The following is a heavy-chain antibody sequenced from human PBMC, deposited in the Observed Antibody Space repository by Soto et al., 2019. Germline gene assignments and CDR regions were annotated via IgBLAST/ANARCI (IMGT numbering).Heavy chain of an antibody. J-gene: IGHJ4*02. V-gene: IGHV1-18*01. CDR3: ARGIEYFDY. Sequence: ASVKVSCKASGYTFTRYGITWVRQAPGQGLEWMGWISAYNGNTKYAQNLQGRVTMTTDTSTSTAYMVLRSLGFDDSAMYYCARGIEYFDYWGQGTLVTVSS. CDR1: GYTFTRYG. CDR2: ISAYNGNT. D-gene: IGHD1-26*01.